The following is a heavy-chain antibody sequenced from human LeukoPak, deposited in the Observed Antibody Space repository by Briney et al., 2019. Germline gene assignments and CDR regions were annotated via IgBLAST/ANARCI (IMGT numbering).Heavy chain of an antibody. CDR1: GYTFTGYY. CDR2: INPNSGGT. CDR3: PRYSGSYSDAGAYFDY. V-gene: IGHV1-2*06. J-gene: IGHJ4*02. Sequence: ASVKVSCKASGYTFTGYYMHWVRQAPGQGLEWMGRINPNSGGTNYAQKFQGRVTMTRDTSISTAYMELSRLRSDDTAVYYCPRYSGSYSDAGAYFDYWGQGTLVTVST. D-gene: IGHD1-26*01.